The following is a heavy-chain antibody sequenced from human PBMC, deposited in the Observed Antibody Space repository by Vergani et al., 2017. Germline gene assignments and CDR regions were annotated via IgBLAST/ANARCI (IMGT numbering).Heavy chain of an antibody. V-gene: IGHV1-18*01. J-gene: IGHJ5*02. Sequence: QVQLVQSGAEVKKPGVSVKVSCKASGYTFTSYGISWVRQAPGQGLGWLGWISAYNGNTKYAQKHQGRVNMTTDTSTSTAYMALRSLRSDDTAVYYCARGYFGSSGPNWFDPWGQGTLVTVSS. CDR3: ARGYFGSSGPNWFDP. D-gene: IGHD3-22*01. CDR1: GYTFTSYG. CDR2: ISAYNGNT.